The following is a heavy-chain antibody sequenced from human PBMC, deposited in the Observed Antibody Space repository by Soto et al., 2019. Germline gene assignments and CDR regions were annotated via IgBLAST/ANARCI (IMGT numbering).Heavy chain of an antibody. CDR2: ISGGGGNT. J-gene: IGHJ4*02. Sequence: PGGSLRLSCAASGFTFRAYDMAWLRQAPGKGLEWVSSISGGGGNTYYADSVKGRFTISRDNSKGTLYLQMNSLRAEDTAVYYCAKVHCSSISCSRVDYWGQGTLVTVSS. CDR1: GFTFRAYD. V-gene: IGHV3-23*01. CDR3: AKVHCSSISCSRVDY. D-gene: IGHD2-2*01.